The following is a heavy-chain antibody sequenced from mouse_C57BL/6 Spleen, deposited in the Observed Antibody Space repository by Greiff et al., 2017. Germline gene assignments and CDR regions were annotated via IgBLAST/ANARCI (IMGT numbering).Heavy chain of an antibody. D-gene: IGHD1-1*02. V-gene: IGHV1-64*01. J-gene: IGHJ2*01. CDR2: IHPNSGST. Sequence: VQLHQPGAELVKPGASVKLSCKASGYTFTSYWMHWVKQRPGQGLEWIGMIHPNSGSTNYNDKFESKATLTVDKSSSKAHIQLSSLTSEDSAVYYCARAGDFDYWGKGTTLTVSS. CDR1: GYTFTSYW. CDR3: ARAGDFDY.